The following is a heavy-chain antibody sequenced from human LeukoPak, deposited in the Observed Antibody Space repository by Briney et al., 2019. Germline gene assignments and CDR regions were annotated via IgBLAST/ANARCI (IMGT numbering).Heavy chain of an antibody. Sequence: ASVNLSCKASGYTFTSYGINWVRHATGQGLEWMGGMNPNRRNTGYAQKFQGRVTMTRSTFISTADMELSRLRYKDTPVYYCARSGIAAAGRRFDPWGQGTLVTVSS. CDR2: MNPNRRNT. V-gene: IGHV1-8*01. J-gene: IGHJ5*02. CDR3: ARSGIAAAGRRFDP. D-gene: IGHD6-13*01. CDR1: GYTFTSYG.